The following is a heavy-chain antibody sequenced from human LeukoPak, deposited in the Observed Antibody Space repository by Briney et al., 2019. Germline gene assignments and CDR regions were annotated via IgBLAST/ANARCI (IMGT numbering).Heavy chain of an antibody. CDR2: ISYDGSNK. CDR3: AKDFGVVVTAIPSY. D-gene: IGHD2-21*02. V-gene: IGHV3-30-3*01. J-gene: IGHJ4*02. Sequence: PGRSLRLSCAASGFTFSSYTIHWVRQAPGKGLEWVTIISYDGSNKYYADSVKGRFTISRDNSKNTLSLQMNSLRSEDTAVYYCAKDFGVVVTAIPSYWGQGTLVTVSS. CDR1: GFTFSSYT.